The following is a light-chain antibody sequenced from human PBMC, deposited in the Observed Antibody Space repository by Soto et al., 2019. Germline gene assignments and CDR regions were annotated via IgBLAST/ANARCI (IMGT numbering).Light chain of an antibody. CDR2: AAS. Sequence: EIVMTQSPTTLSVSPGERATLSCRASQSGSSRVAWYQQKPGQAPRLLIYAASTRATGIPVRFTGSGSGTEFTLTISSLQSEDCAVYYCQQYDKWPPWTFGQGTKVEMK. CDR3: QQYDKWPPWT. J-gene: IGKJ1*01. V-gene: IGKV3-15*01. CDR1: QSGSSR.